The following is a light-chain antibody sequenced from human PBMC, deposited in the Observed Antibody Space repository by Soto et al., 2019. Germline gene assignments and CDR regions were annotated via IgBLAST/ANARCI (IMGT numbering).Light chain of an antibody. V-gene: IGKV3-20*01. J-gene: IGKJ1*01. CDR1: PSVTNY. Sequence: PGAIATLSCRASPSVTNYLAWYQQKPGQPPRPLIYGAFNRAAGIPARFSGSGSGTDFTLTISRLEPEDFAVYYCQQYGSSGTFGQGTKVDIK. CDR3: QQYGSSGT. CDR2: GAF.